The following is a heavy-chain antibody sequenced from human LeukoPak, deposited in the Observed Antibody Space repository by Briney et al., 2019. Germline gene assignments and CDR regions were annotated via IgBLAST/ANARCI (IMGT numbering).Heavy chain of an antibody. CDR3: ARPRDTAYDAFDM. D-gene: IGHD5-18*01. CDR1: GYSFTSYW. V-gene: IGHV5-51*01. Sequence: GESLKISCKGSGYSFTSYWIGWVRQLPGKGLEWMGIIYPGDSDTRYSPSFQGQVTISADKSISTAYLQWSSLKASDTAMYFCARPRDTAYDAFDMWGQGTMVTVSS. J-gene: IGHJ3*02. CDR2: IYPGDSDT.